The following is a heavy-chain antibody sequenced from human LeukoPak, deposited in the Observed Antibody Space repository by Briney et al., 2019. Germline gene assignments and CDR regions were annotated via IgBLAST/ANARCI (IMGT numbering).Heavy chain of an antibody. V-gene: IGHV3-11*01. CDR3: ARHMVITPFDS. D-gene: IGHD4/OR15-4a*01. Sequence: GRTLRLSCVASGFPFRDYYFSWVRQTPGQGLECLLFISASGNIIHYEDSVKGRFTISRDDAKISVFLQMDSLRTEDTALYYCARHMVITPFDSWGQGTLVTVSS. CDR2: ISASGNII. CDR1: GFPFRDYY. J-gene: IGHJ4*02.